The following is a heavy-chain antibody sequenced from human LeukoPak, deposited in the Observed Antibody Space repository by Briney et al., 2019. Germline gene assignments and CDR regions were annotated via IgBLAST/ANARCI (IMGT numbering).Heavy chain of an antibody. CDR2: IHPGDSDT. CDR1: GSSIITYW. CDR3: ARLKVVTSSYWYFDL. V-gene: IGHV5-51*01. J-gene: IGHJ2*01. Sequence: GESLKISCKASGSSIITYWIGWVRQMPGKGLEWMGIIHPGDSDTRYSPSFQGQVTISVDKSISTAYLQWSSLKASDTAMYYCARLKVVTSSYWYFDLWGRGTLVTVSS. D-gene: IGHD4-23*01.